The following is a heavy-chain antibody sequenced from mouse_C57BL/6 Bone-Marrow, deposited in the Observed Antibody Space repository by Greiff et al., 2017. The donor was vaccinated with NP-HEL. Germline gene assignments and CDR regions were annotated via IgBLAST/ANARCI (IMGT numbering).Heavy chain of an antibody. Sequence: EVMLVESGGDLVKPGGSLKLSCAASGFTFSSYGMSWVRQTPDKRLEWVATISSGGSYTYYPDSVKGRFTISRDNAKNTLYLQMSSLKSEDTSMYYCARQVYYSNYGVYAMDYWGQGTSVTVSS. D-gene: IGHD2-5*01. CDR1: GFTFSSYG. V-gene: IGHV5-6*01. J-gene: IGHJ4*01. CDR3: ARQVYYSNYGVYAMDY. CDR2: ISSGGSYT.